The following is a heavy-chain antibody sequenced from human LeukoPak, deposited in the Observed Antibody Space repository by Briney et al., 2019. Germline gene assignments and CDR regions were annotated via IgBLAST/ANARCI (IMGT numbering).Heavy chain of an antibody. V-gene: IGHV3-23*01. CDR1: GFTFSSYA. CDR3: AKEVVRGSGYYSQFDY. Sequence: GGSLRLSCAASGFTFSSYAMSWVRQAPGKGLEWVSAISGSGGSTYYADSVKGRFTISRGNSKNTLYLQMNSLRAEDTAVYYCAKEVVRGSGYYSQFDYWGQGTLVTVSS. D-gene: IGHD3-22*01. J-gene: IGHJ4*02. CDR2: ISGSGGST.